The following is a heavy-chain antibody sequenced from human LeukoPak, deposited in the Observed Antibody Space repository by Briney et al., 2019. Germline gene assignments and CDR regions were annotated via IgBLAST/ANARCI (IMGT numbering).Heavy chain of an antibody. J-gene: IGHJ3*02. CDR1: GFTFSSYG. D-gene: IGHD2-2*01. Sequence: GGSLRLSCAASGFTFSSYGMHWVRQAPGKGLEWVAVIWYDGSNKYYADSVKGRFTISRDNSKNTLYLQMNSLRAEDTAVYYCARGYCSSTGCFDAFDIWGQGTMVTVSS. CDR3: ARGYCSSTGCFDAFDI. V-gene: IGHV3-33*01. CDR2: IWYDGSNK.